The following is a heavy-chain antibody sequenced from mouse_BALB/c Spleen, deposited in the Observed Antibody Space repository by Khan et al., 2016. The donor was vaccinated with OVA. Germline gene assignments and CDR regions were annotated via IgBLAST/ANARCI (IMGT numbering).Heavy chain of an antibody. D-gene: IGHD1-1*01. CDR1: GYSFTGYF. V-gene: IGHV1-20*02. CDR2: INPHIGET. Sequence: VRLQQSGPVLVKPGASVKISCKASGYSFTGYFMNWVMQSHGKSLEWIGRINPHIGETFYNPKFKGKATLTADESSSTAHMELRSLASEDSAVYYCARIYGSDFDYWGQGTTLTVSS. J-gene: IGHJ2*01. CDR3: ARIYGSDFDY.